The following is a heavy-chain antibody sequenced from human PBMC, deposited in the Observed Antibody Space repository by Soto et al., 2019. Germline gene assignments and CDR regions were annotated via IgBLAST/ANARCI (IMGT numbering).Heavy chain of an antibody. D-gene: IGHD2-8*02. CDR2: ISYDGSNK. Sequence: QVQLVESGGGVVQPGRSLRLSCAASGFTFSNYAMHWVRQAPGKGLEWVAVISYDGSNKYYADSVKGRFTMSRDNSKKTMSVQMNSVRAEETAVYYCAREDTGSFDYWGQGTLVTVSS. CDR1: GFTFSNYA. J-gene: IGHJ4*02. V-gene: IGHV3-30-3*01. CDR3: AREDTGSFDY.